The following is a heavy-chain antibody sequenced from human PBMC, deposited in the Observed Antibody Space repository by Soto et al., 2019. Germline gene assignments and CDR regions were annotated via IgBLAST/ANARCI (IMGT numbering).Heavy chain of an antibody. CDR3: VSFLLRGGWPPGGDNWFDP. D-gene: IGHD6-19*01. Sequence: SETLSLTCTVSGGSISSYYWSWIRHPPGKGLEWIGYIYYSGSTNYNPSLKIRVTILVDTSKNRFFLKLSSGTAADMAVYFCVSFLLRGGWPPGGDNWFDPWGQGTLVPVSS. CDR1: GGSISSYY. CDR2: IYYSGST. J-gene: IGHJ5*02. V-gene: IGHV4-59*01.